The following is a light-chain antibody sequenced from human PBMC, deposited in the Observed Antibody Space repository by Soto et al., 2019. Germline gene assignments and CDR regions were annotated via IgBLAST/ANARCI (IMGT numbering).Light chain of an antibody. J-gene: IGKJ1*01. Sequence: DIQMTQSPSTLSASVGDRVTLTCRASQSVSNWLAWYQQKPGKAPKLLIYDVSSLKSGVPSRFSGSGSGTEFALNISSLQPDDFATYYCLQYKAYSTFGQGTKVEIK. CDR2: DVS. V-gene: IGKV1-5*01. CDR1: QSVSNW. CDR3: LQYKAYST.